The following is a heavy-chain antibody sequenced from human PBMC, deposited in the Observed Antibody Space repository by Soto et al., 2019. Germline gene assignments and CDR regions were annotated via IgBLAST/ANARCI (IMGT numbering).Heavy chain of an antibody. CDR3: ARNNYDILTGFYYYGMDV. CDR2: IYYSGST. V-gene: IGHV4-59*01. J-gene: IGHJ6*02. D-gene: IGHD3-9*01. CDR1: GGSISSYY. Sequence: PSETLSLTCTASGGSISSYYWSWIRQPPGKGLEWIGYIYYSGSTNYNPSLRSRVTISVDTSKNQFSLKLSSVTAADTAVYYCARNNYDILTGFYYYGMDVWGQGTTVTVSS.